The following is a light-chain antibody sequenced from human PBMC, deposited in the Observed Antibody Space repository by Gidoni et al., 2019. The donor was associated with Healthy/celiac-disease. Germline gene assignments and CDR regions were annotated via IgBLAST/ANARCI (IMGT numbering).Light chain of an antibody. CDR3: QQRSNWPPGLT. J-gene: IGKJ4*01. Sequence: ELVLTQSPATLSLSPGERATLSCRASQSVSSYLAWYQQKPGQAPRLLIYDASNRATGIPARFSGSGSGTDFTLTISSLEPEDFAVYYCQQRSNWPPGLTCGGGTKVEIK. V-gene: IGKV3-11*01. CDR1: QSVSSY. CDR2: DAS.